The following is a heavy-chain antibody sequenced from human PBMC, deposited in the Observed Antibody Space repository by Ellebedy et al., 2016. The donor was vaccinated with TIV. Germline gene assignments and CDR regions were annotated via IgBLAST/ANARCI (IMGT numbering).Heavy chain of an antibody. CDR2: ISGSRSYI. CDR1: GFTFSTYS. D-gene: IGHD1-26*01. J-gene: IGHJ4*02. Sequence: PGGSLRLSCVASGFTFSTYSMNWVRQTPGKGLEWVSSISGSRSYIYYADAVKGRFTISSDNAKNTLYLQMNSLRAEDTAVYFCAREGIVGGTTEYYFDYWGQGTLVTVSS. V-gene: IGHV3-21*01. CDR3: AREGIVGGTTEYYFDY.